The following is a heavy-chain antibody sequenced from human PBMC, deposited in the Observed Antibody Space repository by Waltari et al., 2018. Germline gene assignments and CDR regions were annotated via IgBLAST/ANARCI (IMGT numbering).Heavy chain of an antibody. CDR2: INGDGGIT. J-gene: IGHJ4*02. Sequence: EVQLVESGGGLVQPGGSLRLSCAASGFTFSSYWMHWVRQAPGKGLVLVSRINGDGGITSYADSVKGRFTISRDNAKNTLYLQMNSLRAEDTAVYYCARGDLGSSGWKYFDYWGQGTLVTVSS. CDR1: GFTFSSYW. V-gene: IGHV3-74*01. CDR3: ARGDLGSSGWKYFDY. D-gene: IGHD6-19*01.